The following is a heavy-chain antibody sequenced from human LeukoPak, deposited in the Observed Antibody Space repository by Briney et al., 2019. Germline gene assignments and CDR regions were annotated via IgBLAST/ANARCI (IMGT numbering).Heavy chain of an antibody. V-gene: IGHV1-18*01. CDR2: ISAYNGNT. J-gene: IGHJ4*02. D-gene: IGHD2-15*01. CDR1: GYTFSNYG. Sequence: ASVKVSCKASGYTFSNYGISWVRQAPGQGLEWMGWISAYNGNTNYAQKIQGRVTMTTDTSTSTAYMELRRLRSGDTAVYDCARGDSGGDNWGQGTLVTVSS. CDR3: ARGDSGGDN.